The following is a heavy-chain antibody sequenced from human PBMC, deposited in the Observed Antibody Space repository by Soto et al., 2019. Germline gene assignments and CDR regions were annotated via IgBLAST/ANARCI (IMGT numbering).Heavy chain of an antibody. Sequence: GGSLRLSCGASGFTFSNYYMSWIRQAPGKGLEWVSYISSTGRTIYYADSVKGRFTVSRDNAQNSLSLKLNSLRVEDTAVYYCARSYSSGWEFDYWGQGTQVPVSS. CDR2: ISSTGRTI. CDR3: ARSYSSGWEFDY. V-gene: IGHV3-11*01. D-gene: IGHD6-19*01. J-gene: IGHJ4*02. CDR1: GFTFSNYY.